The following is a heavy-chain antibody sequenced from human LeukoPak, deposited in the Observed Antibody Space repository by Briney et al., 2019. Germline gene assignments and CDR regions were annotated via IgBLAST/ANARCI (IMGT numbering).Heavy chain of an antibody. J-gene: IGHJ6*02. D-gene: IGHD3-16*01. Sequence: ASVKASCKASGGTFSSYAISWVRQAPGQGLEWMGRIIPILGIASYAQKFQGRVTITADKSTSTAYMELSSLRSEDTAVYYCAKGGDYYYYGMDVWGQGTTVTVSS. V-gene: IGHV1-69*04. CDR3: AKGGDYYYYGMDV. CDR1: GGTFSSYA. CDR2: IIPILGIA.